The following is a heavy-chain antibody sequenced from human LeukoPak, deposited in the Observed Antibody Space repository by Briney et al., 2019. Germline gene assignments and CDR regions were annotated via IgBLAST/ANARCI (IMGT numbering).Heavy chain of an antibody. D-gene: IGHD5-12*01. V-gene: IGHV4-59*08. Sequence: SETLSLTCTVSGGSISSYYWSWIRQPPGKGLEWIGYIYSSGSTNYSPYLKSRVTISVDTSKNQFSLKLYSVTAADTAVYYCARRYSGYGNAFDIWGQGTMVTVSS. CDR3: ARRYSGYGNAFDI. CDR1: GGSISSYY. J-gene: IGHJ3*02. CDR2: IYSSGST.